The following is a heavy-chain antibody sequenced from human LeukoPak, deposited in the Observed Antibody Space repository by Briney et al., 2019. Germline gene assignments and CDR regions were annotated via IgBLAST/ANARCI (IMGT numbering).Heavy chain of an antibody. J-gene: IGHJ6*03. CDR1: GGSISSSSYY. CDR2: IYHSGST. CDR3: ARLSWSYYYYMDV. V-gene: IGHV4-39*07. D-gene: IGHD3-3*01. Sequence: SETLSLTCTVSGGSISSSSYYWGWIRQPPGKGLEWIGSIYHSGSTYYNPSLKSRVTISVDTSKNQFSLKLSSVTAADTAVYYCARLSWSYYYYMDVWGKGTTVTISS.